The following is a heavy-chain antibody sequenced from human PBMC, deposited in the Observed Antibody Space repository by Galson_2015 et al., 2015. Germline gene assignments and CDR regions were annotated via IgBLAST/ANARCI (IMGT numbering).Heavy chain of an antibody. V-gene: IGHV1-18*01. CDR3: ASGRIAAATNYYMDV. Sequence: SVKVSCKASGYTFARFGITWVRQAPGQGLEWMGWISGYNGNTKYAQKFQDRVTMTTDTSTTTMYMELRSLRSDDTAVYYYASGRIAAATNYYMDVWGKGTTVTVSS. CDR2: ISGYNGNT. D-gene: IGHD6-13*01. J-gene: IGHJ6*03. CDR1: GYTFARFG.